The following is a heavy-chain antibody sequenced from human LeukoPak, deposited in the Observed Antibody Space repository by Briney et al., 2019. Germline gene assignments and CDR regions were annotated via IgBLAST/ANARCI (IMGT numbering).Heavy chain of an antibody. J-gene: IGHJ4*02. D-gene: IGHD3-10*01. CDR2: IYHSGST. CDR3: ARDLISGYGLGY. V-gene: IGHV4-38-2*02. CDR1: GYSISSGYY. Sequence: SETLSLTCTVSGYSISSGYYWGWIRQPPGQGLEWIGSIYHSGSTYYNPSLKSRVTISVDTSKNQFSLKLSSVTAADTAVYYCARDLISGYGLGYWGQGTLVTVSS.